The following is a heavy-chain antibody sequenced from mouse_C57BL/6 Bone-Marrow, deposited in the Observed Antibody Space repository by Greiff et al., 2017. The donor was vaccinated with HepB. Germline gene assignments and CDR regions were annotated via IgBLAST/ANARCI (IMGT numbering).Heavy chain of an antibody. D-gene: IGHD2-5*01. Sequence: EVNLVESGGGLVKPGGSLKLSCAASGFTFSSYAMSWVRQTPEKRLEWVATISDGGSYTYYPDNVKGRFTISRDNAKNNLYLQMSHLKSEDTAMYYCARDTYYSNYVFYAMDYWGQGTSVTVSS. J-gene: IGHJ4*01. CDR1: GFTFSSYA. V-gene: IGHV5-4*01. CDR2: ISDGGSYT. CDR3: ARDTYYSNYVFYAMDY.